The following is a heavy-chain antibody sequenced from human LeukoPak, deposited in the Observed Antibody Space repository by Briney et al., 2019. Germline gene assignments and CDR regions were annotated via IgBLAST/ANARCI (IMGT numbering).Heavy chain of an antibody. CDR2: MNPNSGNT. J-gene: IGHJ3*02. D-gene: IGHD6-13*01. V-gene: IGHV1-8*01. CDR3: ARVTAAGTWTFDI. Sequence: ASVKVSCKASGDPFTTNDINWVRQATGQRLEWMGWMNPNSGNTGSTQKFQGRVTMTRNISISTAYMELTNLRSEDTAVYYCARVTAAGTWTFDIWGQGTTVSVSS. CDR1: GDPFTTND.